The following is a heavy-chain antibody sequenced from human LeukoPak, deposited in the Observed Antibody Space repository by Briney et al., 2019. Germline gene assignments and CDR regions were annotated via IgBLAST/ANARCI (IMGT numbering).Heavy chain of an antibody. J-gene: IGHJ4*02. CDR2: IYSRGGT. CDR1: GFTVSSNF. CDR3: ARKADSSGSGDY. Sequence: GGSLRLSCAASGFTVSSNFMSWVRQAPGKGLECVSVIYSRGGTYYADSVQGRFTISRDASKNTLFLQMNSLRADDTAVYYCARKADSSGSGDYWGQGTLVTVSS. V-gene: IGHV3-53*01. D-gene: IGHD3-22*01.